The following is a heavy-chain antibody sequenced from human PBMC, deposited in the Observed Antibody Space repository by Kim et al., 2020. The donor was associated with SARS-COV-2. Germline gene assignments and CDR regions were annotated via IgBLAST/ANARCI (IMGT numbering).Heavy chain of an antibody. Sequence: SETLSLTCTVSGGSISSGGYYWSWIRQHPGKGLEWIGYIYYSGSTYYNPSLKSRVTISVDTSKNQFSLKLSSVTAADTAVYYCAEVRDDILTGSFPLDYWGQGTLVTVSS. CDR1: GGSISSGGYY. CDR3: AEVRDDILTGSFPLDY. CDR2: IYYSGST. V-gene: IGHV4-31*03. D-gene: IGHD3-9*01. J-gene: IGHJ4*02.